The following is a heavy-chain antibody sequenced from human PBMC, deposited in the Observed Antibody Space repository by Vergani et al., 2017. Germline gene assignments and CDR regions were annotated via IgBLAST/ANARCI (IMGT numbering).Heavy chain of an antibody. Sequence: VQLVESGGGLVKPGGSLRLSCAASGFTFSSYSMNWVRQAPGKGLEWVSSISSSSSYIYYADSVKGRFTISRDNAKNSLYLQMNSLRAEDTAVYYCARDPGSLSGDYVWFDPWGQGTLVTVSS. CDR1: GFTFSSYS. CDR3: ARDPGSLSGDYVWFDP. V-gene: IGHV3-21*01. CDR2: ISSSSSYI. D-gene: IGHD4-17*01. J-gene: IGHJ5*02.